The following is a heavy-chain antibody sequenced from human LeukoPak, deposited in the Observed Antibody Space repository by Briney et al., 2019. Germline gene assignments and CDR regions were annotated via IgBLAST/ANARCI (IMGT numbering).Heavy chain of an antibody. J-gene: IGHJ3*02. Sequence: PGGSLRLSCAASGFTFNSFGMHWVRQAPGKGLEWVAVISYDGSNKYFADSVMGRFTISRDNSKNTLYLQMNSLRAEDTAEYYCAKDYDSSGWAAFDIWGQGTMVTVSS. CDR3: AKDYDSSGWAAFDI. V-gene: IGHV3-30*18. D-gene: IGHD3-22*01. CDR1: GFTFNSFG. CDR2: ISYDGSNK.